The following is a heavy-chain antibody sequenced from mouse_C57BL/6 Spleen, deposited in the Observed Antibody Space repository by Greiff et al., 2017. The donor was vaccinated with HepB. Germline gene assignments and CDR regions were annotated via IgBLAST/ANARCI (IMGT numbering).Heavy chain of an antibody. CDR3: ARYGPRYFDV. CDR2: IYPGDGDT. Sequence: VQLQQSGPELVKPGASVKISCKASGYAFSSSWMNWVKQRPGKGLEWIGRIYPGDGDTNYNGKFKGKATLTADKSSSTAYMQLSSLTSEDSAVYFCARYGPRYFDVWGTGTTVTVSS. CDR1: GYAFSSSW. D-gene: IGHD1-1*01. V-gene: IGHV1-82*01. J-gene: IGHJ1*03.